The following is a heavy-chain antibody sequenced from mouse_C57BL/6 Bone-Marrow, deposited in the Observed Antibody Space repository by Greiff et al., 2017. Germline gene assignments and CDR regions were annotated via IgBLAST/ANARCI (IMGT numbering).Heavy chain of an antibody. CDR2: ISDGGSYT. CDR1: GFTFSSYA. V-gene: IGHV5-4*01. Sequence: EVKLMESGGGLVKPGGSLKLSCAASGFTFSSYAMSWVRQTPEKRLEWVATISDGGSYTYYPDNVKGRFTISRDNAKNNLYLQMSHLKSEDTAMYDCARDYSNFFAYWGQGTLVTVSA. D-gene: IGHD2-5*01. J-gene: IGHJ3*01. CDR3: ARDYSNFFAY.